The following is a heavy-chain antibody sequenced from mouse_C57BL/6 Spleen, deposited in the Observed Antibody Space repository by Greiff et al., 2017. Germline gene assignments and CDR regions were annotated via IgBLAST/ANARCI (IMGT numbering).Heavy chain of an antibody. Sequence: QVQLQQSGPGLVQPSQSLSITCTVSGFSLTSYGVHWVRQSPGKGLEWLGVIWSGGSTDYNAAFISRLSISKDNSKSQVFFKMNSLQADDTAIYYCARRRDYGWFAYWGQGTLVTVSA. CDR2: IWSGGST. J-gene: IGHJ3*01. D-gene: IGHD2-4*01. V-gene: IGHV2-2*01. CDR1: GFSLTSYG. CDR3: ARRRDYGWFAY.